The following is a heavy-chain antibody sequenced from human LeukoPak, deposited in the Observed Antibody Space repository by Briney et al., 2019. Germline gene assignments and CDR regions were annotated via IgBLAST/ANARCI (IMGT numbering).Heavy chain of an antibody. CDR2: ISDNGGRT. Sequence: GGSLRLSCAASGFTFSSYDMHWVRQVTGKGLEYVSAISDNGGRTYYANSVKGRFTISRDNSKNTLYLQMGSLRAEDMAVYYCATLTSGSYAHWGQGTLVTVSS. V-gene: IGHV3-64*01. CDR3: ATLTSGSYAH. CDR1: GFTFSSYD. D-gene: IGHD1-26*01. J-gene: IGHJ4*02.